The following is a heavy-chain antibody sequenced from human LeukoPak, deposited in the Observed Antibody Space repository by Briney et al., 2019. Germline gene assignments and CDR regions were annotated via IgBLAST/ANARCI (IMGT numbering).Heavy chain of an antibody. J-gene: IGHJ4*02. Sequence: GRSLRLSCAASGFTFSSYAMHWVRQAPGKGLEWVAVISYDGSNKYYADSVKGRFTISRDNSKNTLYLQMNSLRAEDTAVYYCAREASSIAARPIDYWGQGTLVTVSS. CDR2: ISYDGSNK. D-gene: IGHD6-6*01. CDR1: GFTFSSYA. V-gene: IGHV3-30-3*01. CDR3: AREASSIAARPIDY.